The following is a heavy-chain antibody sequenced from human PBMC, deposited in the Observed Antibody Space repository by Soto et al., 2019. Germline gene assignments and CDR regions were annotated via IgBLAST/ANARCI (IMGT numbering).Heavy chain of an antibody. V-gene: IGHV1-69*13. Sequence: ASVKVSCKASGGTFSSYAISWVRQAPGQGLEWMGGIIPIFGTANYAQKFQGRVTITADESTSTAYMELSSLRSEDTAVYYCARAGPYDYVWGSYHFDYWGQGTLVTDSS. CDR2: IIPIFGTA. D-gene: IGHD3-16*02. J-gene: IGHJ4*02. CDR3: ARAGPYDYVWGSYHFDY. CDR1: GGTFSSYA.